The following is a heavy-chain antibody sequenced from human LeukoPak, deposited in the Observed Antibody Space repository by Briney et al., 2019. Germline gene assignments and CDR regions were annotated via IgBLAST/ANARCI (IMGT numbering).Heavy chain of an antibody. V-gene: IGHV4-59*01. CDR1: SGSMSNYY. CDR2: IYNSGT. D-gene: IGHD6-13*01. CDR3: ARVYYSNSYDYWYFDL. Sequence: SETLSLTCTVSSGSMSNYYWTWIRQSPGKGLEWIGYIYNSGTNYNPSLKSRVTIAVDTSKNQFSLKLSSVTAADTAVYYCARVYYSNSYDYWYFDLWGRGTLVTVSS. J-gene: IGHJ2*01.